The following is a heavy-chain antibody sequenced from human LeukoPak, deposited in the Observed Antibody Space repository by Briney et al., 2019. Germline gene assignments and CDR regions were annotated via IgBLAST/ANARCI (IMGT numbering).Heavy chain of an antibody. CDR2: IYYSGST. J-gene: IGHJ3*02. V-gene: IGHV4-59*08. CDR3: ARLGGAGSYDAFDI. CDR1: GGSISSYY. D-gene: IGHD1-26*01. Sequence: SETLSLTCTVSGGSISSYYWSWIRQPPGKGLEWIGYIYYSGSTNYNPSLKSRVTISVDTSKNQFSLKLSSVTAADTAVYYRARLGGAGSYDAFDIWGLGTMVTVSS.